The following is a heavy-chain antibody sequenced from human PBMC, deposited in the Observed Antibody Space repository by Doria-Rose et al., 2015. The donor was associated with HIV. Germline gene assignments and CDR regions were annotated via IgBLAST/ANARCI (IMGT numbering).Heavy chain of an antibody. CDR3: SRDRFSSAWFYS. CDR2: IPHSGDT. CDR1: GGSISSPTDY. Sequence: QVQLQESGPGLVKPSETLSLTCAVSGGSISSPTDYWGWVRQPPGQGLEWIGIIPHSGDTYYSPSLKSRATRSVDTSRSQFPQKVPAATAADTAVYYCSRDRFSSAWFYSWGQGILVTVSS. D-gene: IGHD3-22*01. J-gene: IGHJ5*01. V-gene: IGHV4-39*01.